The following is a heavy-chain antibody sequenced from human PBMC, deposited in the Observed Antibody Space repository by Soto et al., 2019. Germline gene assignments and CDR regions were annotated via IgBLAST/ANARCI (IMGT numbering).Heavy chain of an antibody. V-gene: IGHV4-59*13. D-gene: IGHD3-3*01. CDR1: GASLSAFY. CDR3: ARSFYDFWSGYYSK. J-gene: IGHJ4*02. Sequence: SETLSLTCTVSGASLSAFYWSWIRQPPGKGLESIGYISYSGGTRYNPSLRSRLTISIDTSKKQFSLKLSSVTAADTAVYYCARSFYDFWSGYYSKWGQGTLVTVSS. CDR2: ISYSGGT.